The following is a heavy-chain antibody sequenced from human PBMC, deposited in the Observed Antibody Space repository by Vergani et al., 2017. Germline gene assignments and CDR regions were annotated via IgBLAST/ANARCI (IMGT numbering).Heavy chain of an antibody. CDR2: ISYDGGNK. Sequence: QVQLVESGGGVVQPGRSLRLSCAASGFTFSNSGMYWVRQAPGKGLEWVALISYDGGNKYKTDSVKGRFTISRDNSKNTLYLQMNSLRVEDTAVYYCAKDNVPGYYDSSGYCDYWGQGTLVTVSS. J-gene: IGHJ4*02. D-gene: IGHD3-22*01. CDR3: AKDNVPGYYDSSGYCDY. CDR1: GFTFSNSG. V-gene: IGHV3-30*18.